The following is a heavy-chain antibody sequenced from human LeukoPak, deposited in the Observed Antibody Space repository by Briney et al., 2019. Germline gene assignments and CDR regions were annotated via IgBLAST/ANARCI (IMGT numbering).Heavy chain of an antibody. D-gene: IGHD3-10*01. CDR1: GFPFSNAW. CDR3: TTQMGATSLFFGAFDI. J-gene: IGHJ3*02. V-gene: IGHV3-15*01. CDR2: IKSKTDGGTT. Sequence: PGGSLRLSCAASGFPFSNAWMSWVRQAPGKGLEWVGRIKSKTDGGTTDYAAPVKGRFTISRDDSKNTLYLQMNSLKTEDTAVYYCTTQMGATSLFFGAFDIWGQGTMVTVSS.